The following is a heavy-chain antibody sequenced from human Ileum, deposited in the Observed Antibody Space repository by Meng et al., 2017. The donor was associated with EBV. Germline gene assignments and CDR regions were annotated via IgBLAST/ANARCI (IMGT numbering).Heavy chain of an antibody. D-gene: IGHD3-22*01. CDR1: GGSISRSDW. Sequence: QGQRQESGPGLVKPSETLSLTCAVSGGSISRSDWWSWVRQPPGKGLEWIGETSHSGSTNYSPSLKSRVTISLDKSENQLSLKLNSVTAADTAVYYCASSDYYRSDYWGQGTLVTVSS. V-gene: IGHV4-4*02. J-gene: IGHJ4*02. CDR2: TSHSGST. CDR3: ASSDYYRSDY.